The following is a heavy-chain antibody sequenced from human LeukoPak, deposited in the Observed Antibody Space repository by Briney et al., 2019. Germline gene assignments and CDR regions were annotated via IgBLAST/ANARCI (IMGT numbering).Heavy chain of an antibody. CDR3: AKDAYYYDSSGYYGLDY. CDR1: GFTFSSYA. Sequence: GGSLRLSCAASGFTFSSYAMSWVRQAPGKGLEWVSAISGSGGSTYYADSVKGRLTISRDNSKNTLYLQMNSLRAEDTALYYCAKDAYYYDSSGYYGLDYWGQGTLVTVSS. V-gene: IGHV3-23*01. D-gene: IGHD3-22*01. J-gene: IGHJ4*02. CDR2: ISGSGGST.